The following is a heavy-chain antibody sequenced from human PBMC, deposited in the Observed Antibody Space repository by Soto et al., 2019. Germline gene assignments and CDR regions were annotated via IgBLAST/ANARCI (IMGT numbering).Heavy chain of an antibody. Sequence: QVQLVQSGAEVKNPGASVKVSCKASGYTFTRYGIGWARQAPGQGLEWMGWINTYNGNTNYAQNVQGRVTLTTDTSTSTAYMELRSLRSNDTAIYYCAMVDVYVTPSPQDFWRQGTTVIVSS. CDR2: INTYNGNT. V-gene: IGHV1-18*01. J-gene: IGHJ6*02. CDR3: AMVDVYVTPSPQDF. D-gene: IGHD3-16*01. CDR1: GYTFTRYG.